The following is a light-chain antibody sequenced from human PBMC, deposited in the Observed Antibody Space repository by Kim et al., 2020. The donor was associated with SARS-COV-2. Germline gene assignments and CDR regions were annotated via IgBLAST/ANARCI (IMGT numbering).Light chain of an antibody. V-gene: IGKV3-15*01. CDR3: QQYDKWPPIT. Sequence: EIVMTQSPATLSVSPGERATLSCRASQRIGTNLAWYQQKPGQAPRLLIYGAFIRATGIPARFSGSGSGTEFTLTISSLQSEDFATYYCQQYDKWPPITFGGGTKVEIK. CDR2: GAF. J-gene: IGKJ4*01. CDR1: QRIGTN.